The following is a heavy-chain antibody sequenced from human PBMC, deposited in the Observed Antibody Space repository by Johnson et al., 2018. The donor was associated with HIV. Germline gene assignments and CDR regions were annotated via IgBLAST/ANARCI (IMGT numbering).Heavy chain of an antibody. V-gene: IGHV3-33*01. D-gene: IGHD6-19*01. Sequence: QVQLVESGGGLVQPGGSLRLSCTASGFTFSRFGMHWVRQAPDKGLEWVAAIWFDGSYKYYADSVKGRFTISRDYANNSLYLQMNSLRAEDTAIYYCARASSGWSLGGAFDIWGQGTVVTVSS. CDR3: ARASSGWSLGGAFDI. CDR2: IWFDGSYK. J-gene: IGHJ3*02. CDR1: GFTFSRFG.